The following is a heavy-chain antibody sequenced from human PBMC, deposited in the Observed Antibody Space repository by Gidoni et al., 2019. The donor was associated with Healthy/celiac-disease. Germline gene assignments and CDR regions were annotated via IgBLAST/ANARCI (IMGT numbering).Heavy chain of an antibody. CDR3: AKDRYYELDP. Sequence: EVQLLESGGGLVQPGGSLRLSCAASGFTFRSYAMRWVRQAPGKGLEWGSVISGSGGSTSYADSVKGRFTISRDNSKNTLYLQMNSLRAEDTAVYYCAKDRYYELDPWGQGTLVTVSS. CDR1: GFTFRSYA. J-gene: IGHJ5*02. D-gene: IGHD3-3*01. V-gene: IGHV3-23*01. CDR2: ISGSGGST.